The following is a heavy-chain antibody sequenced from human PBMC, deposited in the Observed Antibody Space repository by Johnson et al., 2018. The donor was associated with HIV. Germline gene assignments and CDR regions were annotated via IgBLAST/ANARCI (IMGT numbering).Heavy chain of an antibody. D-gene: IGHD5-12*01. CDR1: GFTVSSNY. V-gene: IGHV3-66*01. CDR2: IYSGGTT. CDR3: AKDRILSGYGPGAFDI. J-gene: IGHJ3*02. Sequence: EVQLVESGGGVVQPGRSLRLSCAASGFTVSSNYMNWVRQAPGKGLEWVSVIYSGGTTYYADSVKGRFTISRDNSKNTLYLQMNSLRAEDTAVYYCAKDRILSGYGPGAFDIWGQGTMVTVSS.